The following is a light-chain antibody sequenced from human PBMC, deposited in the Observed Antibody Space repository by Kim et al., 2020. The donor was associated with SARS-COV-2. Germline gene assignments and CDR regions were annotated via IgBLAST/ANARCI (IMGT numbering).Light chain of an antibody. Sequence: PGKTAMITCGGNNIGSKSVHWYQQKPGQAPVLVIYYDSDRPSGIPEGFSGSNSGNTATLTISRVEAGDEADYYCQVWDSSSDRLYVFGTGTKVTVL. CDR1: NIGSKS. CDR2: YDS. CDR3: QVWDSSSDRLYV. J-gene: IGLJ1*01. V-gene: IGLV3-21*04.